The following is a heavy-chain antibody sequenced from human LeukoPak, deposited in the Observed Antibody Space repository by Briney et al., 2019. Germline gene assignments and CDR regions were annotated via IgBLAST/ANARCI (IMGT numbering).Heavy chain of an antibody. CDR3: ARVDYGDYVLGFDY. D-gene: IGHD4-17*01. J-gene: IGHJ4*02. Sequence: HPSETLSLTCTVSGGSISSGGYYWSWIRQHPGKGLEWIGYIYYSGSTYYNPSLKSRVTISVDTSKNQFSLKLSSVTAADTAVYYCARVDYGDYVLGFDYWGQGTLVTVSS. CDR2: IYYSGST. CDR1: GGSISSGGYY. V-gene: IGHV4-31*03.